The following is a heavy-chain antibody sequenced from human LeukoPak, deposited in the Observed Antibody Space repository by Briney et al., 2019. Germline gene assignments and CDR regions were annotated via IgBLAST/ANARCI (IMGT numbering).Heavy chain of an antibody. J-gene: IGHJ3*02. CDR1: GFTFSSYA. Sequence: PGGSLRLSCAASGFTFSSYAMSWVRQAPGKGLEWVSIIYSDGSTKYADSVKGRFTISRDNSKNTLYLQMNSLRAEDTAVYFCASDRFSDAFDMWGQGTMVTVSS. CDR2: IYSDGST. CDR3: ASDRFSDAFDM. V-gene: IGHV3-66*01.